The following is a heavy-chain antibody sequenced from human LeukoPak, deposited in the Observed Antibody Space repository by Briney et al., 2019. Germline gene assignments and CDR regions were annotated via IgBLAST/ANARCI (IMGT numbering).Heavy chain of an antibody. V-gene: IGHV7-4-1*02. CDR3: AREYRTTIFGVVPTNYYYYMDV. CDR2: INTNTGNP. Sequence: ASVKVSCKASGYTFTSYAMNWVRQAPGQGLEWMGWINTNTGNPTYAQGFTGRFVFSLDTSVSTAYLQISGLKAEDTAVYYCAREYRTTIFGVVPTNYYYYMDVWGKGTTVTVSS. J-gene: IGHJ6*03. CDR1: GYTFTSYA. D-gene: IGHD3-3*01.